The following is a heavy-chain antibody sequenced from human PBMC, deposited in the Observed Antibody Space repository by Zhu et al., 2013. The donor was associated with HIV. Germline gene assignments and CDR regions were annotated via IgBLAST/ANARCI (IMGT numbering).Heavy chain of an antibody. CDR1: GFTFSSYW. CDR2: IKQDGSEK. J-gene: IGHJ6*03. D-gene: IGHD6-13*01. CDR3: AMIAAAGPYYYYYMDV. Sequence: EVQLVESGGGLVQPGGSLRLSCAASGFTFSSYWMSWVRQAPGKGLEWVANIKQDGSEKYYVDSVKGRFTISRDNAKNSLYLQMNSLRAEDTAVYYCAMIAAAGPYYYYYMDVWGKGPRSPSP. V-gene: IGHV3-7*02.